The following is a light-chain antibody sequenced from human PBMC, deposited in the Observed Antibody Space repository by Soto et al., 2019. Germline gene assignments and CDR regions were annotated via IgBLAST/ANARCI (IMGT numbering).Light chain of an antibody. CDR1: RSNIGRNF. CDR2: RNN. V-gene: IGLV1-47*01. CDR3: VAWDDTLDAQV. J-gene: IGLJ3*02. Sequence: QSVLTQSPSASGTPGQRVTISCSGSRSNIGRNFAYWYQHVPGTASRLLIQRNNERPSGVPDRFSGSKSGTSVSLAISGLRSDDEATYYCVAWDDTLDAQVFGGGTKLTVL.